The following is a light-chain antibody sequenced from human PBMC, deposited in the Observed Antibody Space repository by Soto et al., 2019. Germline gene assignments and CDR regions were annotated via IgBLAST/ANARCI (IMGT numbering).Light chain of an antibody. J-gene: IGKJ1*01. Sequence: EIVMTQSPLSLPVTLGEPASISCRSSQSLLHSNGINFLNWYLQKPGQSPPLLIFLRSNRASGVPDRFIGSGSCTDYTLKISRVEADDVGAYYCMQALQTSTVGQSTKVEFK. CDR3: MQALQTST. V-gene: IGKV2-28*01. CDR1: QSLLHSNGINF. CDR2: LRS.